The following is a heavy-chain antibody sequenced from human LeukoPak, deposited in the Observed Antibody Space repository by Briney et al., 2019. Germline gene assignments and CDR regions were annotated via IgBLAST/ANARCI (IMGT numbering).Heavy chain of an antibody. CDR1: GVSISSSSYY. V-gene: IGHV4-39*07. D-gene: IGHD7-27*01. J-gene: IGHJ6*03. CDR3: ARDGDGRSRYYYYYMDV. CDR2: IYYSGST. Sequence: PSQTLSLTCTVSGVSISSSSYYWGWIRQPPGKGLEWIVSIYYSGSTYYNPSLKSRVTISVDTSKNQFSLKLSSVTAADTAVYYCARDGDGRSRYYYYYMDVWGKGTTVTVSS.